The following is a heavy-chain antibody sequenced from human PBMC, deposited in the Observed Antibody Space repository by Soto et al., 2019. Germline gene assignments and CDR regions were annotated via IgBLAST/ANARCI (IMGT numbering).Heavy chain of an antibody. CDR2: IYYSGST. CDR3: ARETIVVVPAAMRSRGFDY. J-gene: IGHJ4*02. V-gene: IGHV4-31*03. D-gene: IGHD2-2*01. CDR1: GGSISSGGYY. Sequence: QVQLQESGPGLVKPSQTLSLTCTVSGGSISSGGYYWSWIRQHPGKGLEWIGYIYYSGSTYYNPSPKSRVTISVDTSKNQFSLKLSSVTAADTAVYYCARETIVVVPAAMRSRGFDYWGQGTLVTVSS.